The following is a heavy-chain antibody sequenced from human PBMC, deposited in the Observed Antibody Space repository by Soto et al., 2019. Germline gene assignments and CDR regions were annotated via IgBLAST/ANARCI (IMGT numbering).Heavy chain of an antibody. V-gene: IGHV5-51*01. D-gene: IGHD3-9*01. CDR3: ARHSGPVLRYFDWATDNWLDP. J-gene: IGHJ5*02. CDR2: IYPGDSDT. Sequence: GESLKISCKGSGYSFTSYWIGWVRQMPGRGLEWMGIIYPGDSDTRYSPSFQGQVTISADKSISTAYLQWSSLKASDTAMYYCARHSGPVLRYFDWATDNWLDPWGQGTLVTVAS. CDR1: GYSFTSYW.